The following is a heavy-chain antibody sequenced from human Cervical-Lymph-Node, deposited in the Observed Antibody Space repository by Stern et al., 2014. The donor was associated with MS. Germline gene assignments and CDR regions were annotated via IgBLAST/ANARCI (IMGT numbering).Heavy chain of an antibody. J-gene: IGHJ4*02. V-gene: IGHV7-4-1*02. CDR1: GYTFTSYA. CDR2: INTNTGNP. CDR3: ARDLEAALDY. D-gene: IGHD6-6*01. Sequence: MQLVESGSELKKPGASATVSCKASGYTFTSYAMNWVRQAPGQGLEWMGWINTNTGNPTYAQGFTGRFGYSLDTSVSTAYLQISSLKAEDTAVYYCARDLEAALDYWGQGTLVTVSS.